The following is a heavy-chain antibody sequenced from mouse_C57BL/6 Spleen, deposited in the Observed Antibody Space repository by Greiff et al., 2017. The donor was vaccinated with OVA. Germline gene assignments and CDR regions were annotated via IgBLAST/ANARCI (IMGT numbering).Heavy chain of an antibody. CDR3: ARQDSTMITTGFAY. D-gene: IGHD2-4*01. CDR1: GYTFTDYY. CDR2: IFPGSGST. Sequence: QVQLQQSGPELVKPGASVKISCKASGYTFTDYYINWVKQRPGQGLEWIGWIFPGSGSTYYNKKFKGKATLTVDKSSSTAYMLLSILTSEDSAVYFCARQDSTMITTGFAYWGQGTLVTVSA. J-gene: IGHJ3*01. V-gene: IGHV1-75*01.